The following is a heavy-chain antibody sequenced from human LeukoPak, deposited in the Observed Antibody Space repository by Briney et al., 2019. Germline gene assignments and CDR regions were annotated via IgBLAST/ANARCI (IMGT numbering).Heavy chain of an antibody. Sequence: GESLKISCKGSGYSFTSYWIGWVRQMPGKGLEWMGIIYPGDSDTRYSPSFQGQVTISADKSISTAYLQWSSLKASDTAMYYCARVITMVRGVIGGFDPWGQETLVTVSS. D-gene: IGHD3-10*01. J-gene: IGHJ5*02. CDR3: ARVITMVRGVIGGFDP. V-gene: IGHV5-51*01. CDR2: IYPGDSDT. CDR1: GYSFTSYW.